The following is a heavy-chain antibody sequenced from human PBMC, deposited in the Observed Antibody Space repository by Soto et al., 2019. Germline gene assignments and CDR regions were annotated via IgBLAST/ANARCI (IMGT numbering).Heavy chain of an antibody. CDR3: VRDRGYPDSFDV. D-gene: IGHD1-1*01. CDR2: ISWNSGSI. Sequence: GGSLRLSCAASGFTFDDYSMHWVRQAPGKGLEWVSGISWNSGSIGYADSVKGRFTISRDNAKNTLYLQMHSLRAEDTALYFCVRDRGYPDSFDVWGRGTMVTVSS. CDR1: GFTFDDYS. V-gene: IGHV3-9*01. J-gene: IGHJ3*01.